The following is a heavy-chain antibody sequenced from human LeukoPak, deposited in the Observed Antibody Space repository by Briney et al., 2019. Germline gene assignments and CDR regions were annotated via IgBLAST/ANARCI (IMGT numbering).Heavy chain of an antibody. D-gene: IGHD1-26*01. CDR1: GGSISSSSYY. CDR2: IYYSGST. J-gene: IGHJ6*02. Sequence: SETLSLTCTVSGGSISSSSYYWGWIRQPPGKGLEWIGYIYYSGSTYYNLSLKSRVTISVDTSKNQFSLKLSSVTAADTAVYYCAREKGSYEYYYGMDVWGQGTTVTVSS. V-gene: IGHV4-39*07. CDR3: AREKGSYEYYYGMDV.